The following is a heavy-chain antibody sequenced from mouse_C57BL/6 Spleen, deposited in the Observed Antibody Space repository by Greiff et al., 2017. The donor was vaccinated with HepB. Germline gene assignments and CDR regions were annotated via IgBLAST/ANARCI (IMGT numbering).Heavy chain of an antibody. D-gene: IGHD2-10*02. CDR1: GYTFTSYW. Sequence: QVQLKQPGAELVMPGASVKLSCKASGYTFTSYWMHWVKQRPGQGLEWIGEIDPSDSYTNYNQKFKGKSTLTVDKSSSTAYMQLSSLTSEDSAVYYCARASKSYAMDYWGQGTSVTVSS. J-gene: IGHJ4*01. CDR2: IDPSDSYT. CDR3: ARASKSYAMDY. V-gene: IGHV1-69*01.